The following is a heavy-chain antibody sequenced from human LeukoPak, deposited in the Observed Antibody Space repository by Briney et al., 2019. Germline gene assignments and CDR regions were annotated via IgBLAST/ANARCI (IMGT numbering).Heavy chain of an antibody. CDR2: IRYDGSNK. V-gene: IGHV3-30*02. CDR1: GFTFSSYG. J-gene: IGHJ4*02. CDR3: ARDKFVEMAYNQRDFDY. D-gene: IGHD5-24*01. Sequence: PGGSLRLSCAASGFTFSSYGMHWVRQAPGKGLEWVAFIRYDGSNKYYADSVKGRFTISRDNAKNSLYLQMNSLRAEDTAVYYCARDKFVEMAYNQRDFDYWGQGTLVTVSS.